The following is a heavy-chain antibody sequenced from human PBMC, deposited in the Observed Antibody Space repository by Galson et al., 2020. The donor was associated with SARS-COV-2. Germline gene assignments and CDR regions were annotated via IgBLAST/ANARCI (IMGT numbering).Heavy chain of an antibody. D-gene: IGHD3-10*01. CDR1: GGSISSGGYY. CDR2: IYYSGST. CDR3: ARAVRGVMIRGFDWFDP. J-gene: IGHJ5*02. V-gene: IGHV4-31*03. Sequence: SETLSLTCTVSGGSISSGGYYWSWIRQHPGKGLEWIGYIYYSGSTYYNPSIKSRVTISVDPSKNQFSLKLSSVTAAYTAVYYCARAVRGVMIRGFDWFDPWGQGTLVTVSS.